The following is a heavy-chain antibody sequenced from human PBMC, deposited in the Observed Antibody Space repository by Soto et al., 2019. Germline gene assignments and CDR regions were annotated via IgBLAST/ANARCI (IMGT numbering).Heavy chain of an antibody. D-gene: IGHD4-17*01. J-gene: IGHJ3*02. V-gene: IGHV3-23*01. CDR3: ATGHIDNYGDYEGAAFDI. CDR2: ISGSGGST. Sequence: GGSLRLSCAASGFTFSSYAMSRVRQAPGKGLEWVSAISGSGGSTYYADSVKGRFTISRDNSENTLYLQMNSLRAEDTAVYYCATGHIDNYGDYEGAAFDIWGQGTMVNVSS. CDR1: GFTFSSYA.